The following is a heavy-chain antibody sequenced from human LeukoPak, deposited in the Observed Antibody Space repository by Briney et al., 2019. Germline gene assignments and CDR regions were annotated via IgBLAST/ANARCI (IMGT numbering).Heavy chain of an antibody. Sequence: GGSLRLSCAASGFTFSSYAMGWVRQAPGKGLEWVSAISGSGGSTYYADSVKGLFTISRDNSKNTLYLQMNSLRAEDTAVYYCAKDPFYDSSGYYFDYWGQGTLVTVFS. CDR1: GFTFSSYA. J-gene: IGHJ4*02. CDR3: AKDPFYDSSGYYFDY. V-gene: IGHV3-23*01. D-gene: IGHD3-22*01. CDR2: ISGSGGST.